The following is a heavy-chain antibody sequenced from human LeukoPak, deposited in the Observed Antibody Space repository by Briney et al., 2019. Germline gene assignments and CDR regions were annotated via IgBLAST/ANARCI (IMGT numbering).Heavy chain of an antibody. J-gene: IGHJ4*02. V-gene: IGHV3-23*01. Sequence: GGSLRLSCAASGFTFSSYAMTWVRQAPGKGLEWVSGISGSGGTTYYADSVKGRFTISRDNSKNTLYLQMNSLGADDTAVYYCARDSYYFDYWGQGTLVTVSS. CDR1: GFTFSSYA. CDR3: ARDSYYFDY. CDR2: ISGSGGTT.